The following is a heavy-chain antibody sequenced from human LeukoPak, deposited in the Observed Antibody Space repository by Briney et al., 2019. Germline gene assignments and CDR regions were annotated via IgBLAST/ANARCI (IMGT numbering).Heavy chain of an antibody. CDR1: GGSISSSSYS. V-gene: IGHV4-39*01. CDR3: ARHFDNGDYKKTFDI. CDR2: IFYTGST. Sequence: SETLSLTCTVSGGSISSSSYSWGWIRQPPGKGLEWIGSIFYTGSTYYSPSLKSRVTISVDTSKNQFSLKLSSVTAADTAMYYCARHFDNGDYKKTFDIWGQGTMVTVSS. J-gene: IGHJ3*02. D-gene: IGHD4-17*01.